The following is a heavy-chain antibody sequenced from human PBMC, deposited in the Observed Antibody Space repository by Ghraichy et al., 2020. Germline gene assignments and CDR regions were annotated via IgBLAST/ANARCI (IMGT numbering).Heavy chain of an antibody. J-gene: IGHJ5*02. CDR1: GYTFTSYD. CDR2: MNPNSGNT. D-gene: IGHD6-6*01. V-gene: IGHV1-8*01. CDR3: ARAARIAARSPPNWFDP. Sequence: ASLKVSCKASGYTFTSYDINWVRQATGQGLEWMGWMNPNSGNTGYAQKFQGRVTMTRNTSISTAYMELSSLRSEDTAVYYCARAARIAARSPPNWFDPWGQGTLVTVSS.